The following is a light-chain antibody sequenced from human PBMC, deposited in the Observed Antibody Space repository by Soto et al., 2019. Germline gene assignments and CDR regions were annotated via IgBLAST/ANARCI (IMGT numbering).Light chain of an antibody. CDR1: QSVSSK. CDR3: QQYNNWPLG. J-gene: IGKJ4*01. Sequence: EVVMTQSPATLSVSPGEGATPSCRASQSVSSKLAWYQQKPGQAPRLLIYGASTRATGIPARFSGSGSGTEFTLTISSLQSEDFAVYYCQQYNNWPLGFGGGTKVEIK. V-gene: IGKV3-15*01. CDR2: GAS.